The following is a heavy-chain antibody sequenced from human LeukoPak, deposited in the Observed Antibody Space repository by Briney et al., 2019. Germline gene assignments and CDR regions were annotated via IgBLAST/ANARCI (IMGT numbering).Heavy chain of an antibody. D-gene: IGHD3-10*01. CDR1: GGSISSYY. Sequence: SETLSLTCTVSGGSISSYYWSWIRQPPGKGLEWIGYIYYSGSTNYNPSLKSRVTISVDTSKNQFSLKLSSVTAADTAVYYCAKESGRGTFDVWGQGTMVTVSS. CDR2: IYYSGST. J-gene: IGHJ3*01. CDR3: AKESGRGTFDV. V-gene: IGHV4-59*01.